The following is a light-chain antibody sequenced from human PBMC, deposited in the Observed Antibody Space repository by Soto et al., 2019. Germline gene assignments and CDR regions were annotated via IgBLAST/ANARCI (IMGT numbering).Light chain of an antibody. Sequence: DIQMTQSPSTLSASVGDRVAITCRASQSISSWLAWYQQKPGTAPKLLNYKASTLQSGVPSRFSGRGAGTEFTLTRSSLLPDDSATYYCQQYNDNWTFGQGTKGEIK. CDR3: QQYNDNWT. CDR2: KAS. V-gene: IGKV1-5*03. CDR1: QSISSW. J-gene: IGKJ1*01.